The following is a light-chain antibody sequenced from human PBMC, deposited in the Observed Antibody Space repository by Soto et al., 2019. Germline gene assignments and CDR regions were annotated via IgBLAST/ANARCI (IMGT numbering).Light chain of an antibody. CDR3: QQYSTWPLT. J-gene: IGKJ4*01. CDR2: GAS. CDR1: QSVSST. Sequence: EVVMTQSPATLSVSPGERATLSCRASQSVSSTLAWYQLKPGQAPRLLIYGASTRATGIPASFSGSGSVTEFTLTISSLQSEDFAVYYCQQYSTWPLTFGGGTKVEIK. V-gene: IGKV3-15*01.